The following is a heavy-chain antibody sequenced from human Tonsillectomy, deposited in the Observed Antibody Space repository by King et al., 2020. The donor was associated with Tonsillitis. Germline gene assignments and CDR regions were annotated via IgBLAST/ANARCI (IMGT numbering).Heavy chain of an antibody. J-gene: IGHJ6*03. CDR2: MNPNSGNT. D-gene: IGHD3-3*01. V-gene: IGHV1-8*01. CDR3: ARGTLSHDFRSGYYPYYYYYYMDV. Sequence: VQLVESGAEVKKPGASVKVSCKASGYTFTSYDINWVRQATGQGLEWMGWMNPNSGNTGYAQKFQGRVTMTRNTSISTAYMELSSLRSEDTAVYYCARGTLSHDFRSGYYPYYYYYYMDVWGKGTTVTVSS. CDR1: GYTFTSYD.